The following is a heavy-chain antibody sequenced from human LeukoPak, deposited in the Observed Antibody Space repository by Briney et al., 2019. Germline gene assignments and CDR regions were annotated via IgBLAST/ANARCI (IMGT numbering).Heavy chain of an antibody. CDR2: IIPILGIA. Sequence: SVKVPCKASGGTFSSYAISWVRQAPGQGLEWMGRIIPILGIANYAQKFQGRVTITADKSTSTAYMELSSLRSEDTAVYYCARAGSVEMATIYFSYWGQGTLVTVSS. CDR1: GGTFSSYA. J-gene: IGHJ4*02. D-gene: IGHD5-24*01. CDR3: ARAGSVEMATIYFSY. V-gene: IGHV1-69*04.